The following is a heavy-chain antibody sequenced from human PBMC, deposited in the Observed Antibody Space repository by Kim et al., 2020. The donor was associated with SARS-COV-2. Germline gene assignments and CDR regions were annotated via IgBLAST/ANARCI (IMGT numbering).Heavy chain of an antibody. J-gene: IGHJ6*02. CDR2: ISYDGSNK. V-gene: IGHV3-30*18. Sequence: GGSLRLSCAASGFTFSSYGMHWVRQAPGKGLEWVAVISYDGSNKYYADSVKGRFTISRDNSKNTLYLQMNSLRAEDTAVYYCAKERLPWYDFWSGYYGYYYGMDVWGQGTTVTVSS. CDR1: GFTFSSYG. D-gene: IGHD3-3*01. CDR3: AKERLPWYDFWSGYYGYYYGMDV.